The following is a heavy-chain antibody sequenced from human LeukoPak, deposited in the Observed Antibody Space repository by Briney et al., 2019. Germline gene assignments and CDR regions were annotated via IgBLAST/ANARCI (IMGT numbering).Heavy chain of an antibody. CDR1: GGCTNSLVYY. V-gene: IGHV4-39*07. Sequence: PSETLALTCTVSGGCTNSLVYYWGWVRQSPGVGLEWIGIISQSGNTYLSPSLKSRLTMSVDTSKNHFSLSLTSVTAADTAVYFCARTEDYYFNYMDVWGKGTTVTVSS. CDR2: ISQSGNT. CDR3: ARTEDYYFNYMDV. J-gene: IGHJ6*03.